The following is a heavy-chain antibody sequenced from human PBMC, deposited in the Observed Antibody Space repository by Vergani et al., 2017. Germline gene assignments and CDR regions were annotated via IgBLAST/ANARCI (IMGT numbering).Heavy chain of an antibody. V-gene: IGHV3-49*04. CDR2: IWSKPYGGTT. D-gene: IGHD3-16*01. J-gene: IGHJ4*02. Sequence: EVHLVESGGGLVQPGRSLRLSCSGSGFTLGDYAMTWVRQAPGKGLEWVAFIWSKPYGGTTEYAASVKGRFTISRDDSKSIAYLQMSSLKAEDTAVYYCTRDRIDVSYAYFDYWGQGTLVTVS. CDR3: TRDRIDVSYAYFDY. CDR1: GFTLGDYA.